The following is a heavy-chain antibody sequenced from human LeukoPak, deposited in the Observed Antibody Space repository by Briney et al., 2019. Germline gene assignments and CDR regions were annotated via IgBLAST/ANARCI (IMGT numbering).Heavy chain of an antibody. D-gene: IGHD1-26*01. CDR2: IKQDGGEK. CDR1: GFTFSSYW. CDR3: APEVWELQGASDI. V-gene: IGHV3-7*01. J-gene: IGHJ3*02. Sequence: GGSLRLSCAASGFTFSSYWMSWVRQAPGKGLEWVANIKQDGGEKYYVDSVKGRFTISRDNAKNSLYLQMNSLRAEDTAVYYCAPEVWELQGASDIWGQGTMVTVPS.